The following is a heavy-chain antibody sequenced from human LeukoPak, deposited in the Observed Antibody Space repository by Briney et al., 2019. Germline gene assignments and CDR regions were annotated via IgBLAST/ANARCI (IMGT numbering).Heavy chain of an antibody. V-gene: IGHV3-7*01. J-gene: IGHJ4*02. CDR1: GFTFSNYW. Sequence: GGSLRLSCAASGFTFSNYWLTWVRQAPGQGLEWVANIKQDGSEKHYVDSVKGRFTISRDNAKNSLYLQMNSLRAEDTAVYYCARDRQIGYWGQGTLVTVSS. CDR3: ARDRQIGY. CDR2: IKQDGSEK.